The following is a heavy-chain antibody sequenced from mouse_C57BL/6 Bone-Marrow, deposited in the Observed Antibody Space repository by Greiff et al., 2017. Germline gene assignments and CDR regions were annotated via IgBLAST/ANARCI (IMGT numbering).Heavy chain of an antibody. CDR1: GYTFTDYY. Sequence: EVQLQQSGPELVKPGASVKISCKASGYTFTDYYMNWVKQSHGKSLEWIGDINPNNGGTSYNQKFKGKATLTVDKSSSTAYMELRSLTSEDSAVYYCARMTTVVVNWDPWFAYWGQGTLVTVSA. J-gene: IGHJ3*01. CDR3: ARMTTVVVNWDPWFAY. CDR2: INPNNGGT. D-gene: IGHD1-1*01. V-gene: IGHV1-26*01.